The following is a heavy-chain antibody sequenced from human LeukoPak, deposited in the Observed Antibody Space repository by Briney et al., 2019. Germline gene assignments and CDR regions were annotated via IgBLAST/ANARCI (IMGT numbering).Heavy chain of an antibody. CDR2: IYYSGST. D-gene: IGHD3-9*01. J-gene: IGHJ6*03. V-gene: IGHV4-59*01. CDR1: GGSISSYY. CDR3: AAVDWSFYYMDV. Sequence: SETLSLTCTVSGGSISSYYWSWIRQPPGKGLEWIGYIYYSGSTNYNPSFKSRVTISVDTSKNQFSLKLSSVTAADTAVYYCAAVDWSFYYMDVWGKGTTVTISS.